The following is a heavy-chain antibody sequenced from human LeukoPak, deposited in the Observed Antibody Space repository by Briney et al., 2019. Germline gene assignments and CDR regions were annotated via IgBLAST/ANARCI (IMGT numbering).Heavy chain of an antibody. CDR2: MNPNSGNT. V-gene: IGHV1-8*02. D-gene: IGHD7-27*01. CDR3: ARSSLTGDEDNWFDP. J-gene: IGHJ5*02. Sequence: GASVKVSCKASGGTFSSYAINRVRQATGQGLEWMGWMNPNSGNTGYAQEFQGRVTMTRNTSISTAYMELSSLRSEDTAVYYCARSSLTGDEDNWFDPWGQGTLVTVSS. CDR1: GGTFSSYA.